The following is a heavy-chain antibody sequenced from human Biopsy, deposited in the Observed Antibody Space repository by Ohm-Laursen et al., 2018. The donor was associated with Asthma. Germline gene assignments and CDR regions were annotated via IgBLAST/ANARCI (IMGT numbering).Heavy chain of an antibody. V-gene: IGHV3-9*01. CDR3: AKSADYYDSTDYLDF. Sequence: SLRLSCAASGFSFDDCAMHWVRQAPGKGLEWVSRISWNSGNIDYAVSVKGRFTISRDNAKNSLYLQMQSLRAEDTAFYYCAKSADYYDSTDYLDFWGRGTLVTVSS. D-gene: IGHD3-22*01. CDR1: GFSFDDCA. J-gene: IGHJ4*01. CDR2: ISWNSGNI.